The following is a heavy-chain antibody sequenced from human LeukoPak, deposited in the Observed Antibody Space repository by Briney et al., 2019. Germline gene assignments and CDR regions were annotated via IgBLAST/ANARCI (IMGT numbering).Heavy chain of an antibody. V-gene: IGHV3-23*01. CDR3: ATVNWNYGGADY. Sequence: GGSLRLSCAASGFTFSNYAMSWVRQAPGKGLECVSVISGSGGSTYYADSVKGRFTISRDNSKNTLYLQMNSLRAEDTAVYYCATVNWNYGGADYWGQGTLVTVSS. J-gene: IGHJ4*02. D-gene: IGHD1-7*01. CDR2: ISGSGGST. CDR1: GFTFSNYA.